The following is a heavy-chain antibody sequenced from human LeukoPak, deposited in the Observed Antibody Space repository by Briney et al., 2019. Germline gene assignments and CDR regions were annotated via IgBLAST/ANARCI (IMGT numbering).Heavy chain of an antibody. D-gene: IGHD6-13*01. J-gene: IGHJ4*02. V-gene: IGHV4-59*08. CDR2: IYYSGST. Sequence: SETLSLTCTVSGGSISSYSWSWIRLPPGKGPEWIGYIYYSGSTNYNPSLKSRVTISVDTSKNQFSLKLSSVTAADTAVYYCARRYSSSASFFDYWGQGTLVTVSS. CDR3: ARRYSSSASFFDY. CDR1: GGSISSYS.